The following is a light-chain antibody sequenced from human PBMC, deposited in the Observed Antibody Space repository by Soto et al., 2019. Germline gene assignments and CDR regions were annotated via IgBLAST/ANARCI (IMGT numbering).Light chain of an antibody. V-gene: IGKV3D-15*01. CDR3: LQYTSSLWT. J-gene: IGKJ1*01. CDR1: QSVSSN. CDR2: SAS. Sequence: EIVMTQSPATLSVSPGEIATLSCRASQSVSSNLAWYQQKPGQAPRLLIYSASIRATGIPDRFSGSGSGTDFTLPISRLQPEDFAVYSCLQYTSSLWTFGLGPKVDIK.